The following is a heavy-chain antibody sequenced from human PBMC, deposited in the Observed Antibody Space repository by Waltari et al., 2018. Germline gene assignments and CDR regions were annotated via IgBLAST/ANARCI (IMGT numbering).Heavy chain of an antibody. D-gene: IGHD3-22*01. V-gene: IGHV1-69*12. Sequence: QVQLVQSGAEVKKPGSSVKVSCKASGGTFSSYAISWVRQAPGQGLEWMGGIIPIFGTANYAQTFEGRVTITADESTSTAYMELSSLRSEDTAVYYCARGTYYDSSGYYYGHYYGMDVWGQGTTVTVSS. CDR2: IIPIFGTA. CDR1: GGTFSSYA. CDR3: ARGTYYDSSGYYYGHYYGMDV. J-gene: IGHJ6*02.